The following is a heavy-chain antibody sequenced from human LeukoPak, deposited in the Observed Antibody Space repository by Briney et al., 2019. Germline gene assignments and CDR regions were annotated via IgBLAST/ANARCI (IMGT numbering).Heavy chain of an antibody. V-gene: IGHV1-69*05. J-gene: IGHJ2*01. D-gene: IGHD6-13*01. CDR2: IIPIFGTA. CDR1: GGTFSSYA. Sequence: SVKVSCKASGGTFSSYAISWVRQAPGQGLEWMGGIIPIFGTANYAQKFQGRVTITTDESTSTAYMELSSLRSEDTAVYYCARALRLGSSWRPDWYFDLWGRGTLVTVSS. CDR3: ARALRLGSSWRPDWYFDL.